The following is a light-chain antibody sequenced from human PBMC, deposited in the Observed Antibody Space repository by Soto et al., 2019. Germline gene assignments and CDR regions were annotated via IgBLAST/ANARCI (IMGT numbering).Light chain of an antibody. CDR1: GSDISAYNY. CDR2: EVG. J-gene: IGLJ1*01. CDR3: ISYTCNEWYG. V-gene: IGLV2-14*01. Sequence: QSLLTQPASVSGSPGQSITISCTGTGSDISAYNYVSWYQQHPGKAPKLMIYEVGDRPSGLSNRFSGSKSGNTASLTMDSLQPEDEADSSSISYTCNEWYGCGTGNTLTDL.